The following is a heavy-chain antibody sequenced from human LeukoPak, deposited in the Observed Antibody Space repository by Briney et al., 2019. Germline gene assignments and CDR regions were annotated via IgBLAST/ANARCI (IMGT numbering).Heavy chain of an antibody. CDR3: AKDTGLRYYYYYMDV. V-gene: IGHV3-43*01. Sequence: GGSLRLSCAASGFTFDDYTMHWVRQAPGKGLEWVSLISWDGGSTYYADSVKGRFTISRDNSKNSLYLQMNSLRTEDTALYYCAKDTGLRYYYYYMDVWGKRTTVTVSS. CDR1: GFTFDDYT. J-gene: IGHJ6*03. D-gene: IGHD5-12*01. CDR2: ISWDGGST.